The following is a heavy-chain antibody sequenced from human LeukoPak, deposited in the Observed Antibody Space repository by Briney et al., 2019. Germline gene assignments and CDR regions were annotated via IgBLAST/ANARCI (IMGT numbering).Heavy chain of an antibody. CDR1: GFTFSSYA. CDR3: AKLVVPAAIYQGNAFDI. J-gene: IGHJ3*02. D-gene: IGHD2-2*02. V-gene: IGHV3-23*01. Sequence: GGSLRLSCAAPGFTFSSYAMSWVRQAPGKGLEWVSAISGSGGSTYYADSVKGRFTISRDNSKNTLYLQMNSLRAEDTAVYYCAKLVVPAAIYQGNAFDIWGQGTMVTVSS. CDR2: ISGSGGST.